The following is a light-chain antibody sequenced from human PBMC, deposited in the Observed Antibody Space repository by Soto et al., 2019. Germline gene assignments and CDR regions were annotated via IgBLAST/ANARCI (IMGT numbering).Light chain of an antibody. CDR1: QSINSNY. CDR3: QQYGTSPRT. Sequence: EIVLTQSPGTLSLSPGERATLSCRASQSINSNYLAWYQLKPGQAPRLLIYGASIRATAIPDRFSGSVYGTDFTLTISRLGPEDFAVYFCQQYGTSPRTVGQGTKVEIK. V-gene: IGKV3-20*01. J-gene: IGKJ1*01. CDR2: GAS.